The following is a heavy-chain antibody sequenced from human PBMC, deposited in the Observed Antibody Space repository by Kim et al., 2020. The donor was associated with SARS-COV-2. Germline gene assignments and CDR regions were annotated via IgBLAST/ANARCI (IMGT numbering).Heavy chain of an antibody. D-gene: IGHD6-19*01. CDR3: ARGGAVAGTPSHYYYYGMDV. J-gene: IGHJ6*02. CDR2: IDPSDSYT. Sequence: GESLKISCKGSGYSFSSYWISWVRQMPGKGLEWMGRIDPSDSYTNYSPSFQGHVTISADKSISTAYLQWSSLKASDTAMYYCARGGAVAGTPSHYYYYGMDVWGQENTVTVSS. V-gene: IGHV5-10-1*01. CDR1: GYSFSSYW.